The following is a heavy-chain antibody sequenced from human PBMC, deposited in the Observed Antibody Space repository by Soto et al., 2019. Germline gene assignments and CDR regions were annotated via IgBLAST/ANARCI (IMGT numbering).Heavy chain of an antibody. CDR1: GFTFSSYS. J-gene: IGHJ4*02. V-gene: IGHV3-21*01. CDR2: ISSSSSYI. Sequence: GGSLRLSCAASGFTFSSYSMNWVRQAPGKGLEWVSSISSSSSYIYYADSVKGRFTISRDNAKNSLYLQMNSLRAEDTAVYYCARVQDYDILTALGFDYWGQGTLVTVSS. D-gene: IGHD3-9*01. CDR3: ARVQDYDILTALGFDY.